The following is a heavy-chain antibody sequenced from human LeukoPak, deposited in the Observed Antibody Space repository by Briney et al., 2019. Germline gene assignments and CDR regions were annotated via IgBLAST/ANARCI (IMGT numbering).Heavy chain of an antibody. J-gene: IGHJ6*02. V-gene: IGHV4-59*01. CDR2: IYYSGST. D-gene: IGHD3-22*01. Sequence: PSETLSLTCAVYGGSFSGYYWSWIRQPPGKGLEWIGYIYYSGSTNYNPSLKSRVTISVDTSKNQFSLKLSSVTAADTAVYYCAREGYYYDSSGYSRGLSRTPYYYYGMDVWGQGTTVTVSS. CDR3: AREGYYYDSSGYSRGLSRTPYYYYGMDV. CDR1: GGSFSGYY.